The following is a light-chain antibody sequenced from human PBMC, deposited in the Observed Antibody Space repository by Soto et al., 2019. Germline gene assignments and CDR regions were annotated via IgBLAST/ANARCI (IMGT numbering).Light chain of an antibody. CDR1: QTISNS. V-gene: IGKV1-5*03. CDR3: QQYQSYSWT. J-gene: IGKJ1*01. CDR2: KAS. Sequence: DIQMTQSPSTLSASVGDRVTITCRASQTISNSLAWYQQKPGKAPKLLIYKASTLESGVPFRFSVSGSGTEFTLAISSLQPDDFATYYCQQYQSYSWTFGQGTRVEIK.